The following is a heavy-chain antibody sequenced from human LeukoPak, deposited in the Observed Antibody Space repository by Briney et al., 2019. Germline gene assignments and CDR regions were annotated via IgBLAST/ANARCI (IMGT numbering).Heavy chain of an antibody. D-gene: IGHD6-19*01. CDR1: GYTFTSHG. V-gene: IGHV1-18*01. J-gene: IGHJ5*02. CDR3: ARDPSNTSGWKTWFDP. CDR2: ISAYNGDT. Sequence: ASVKVSCKASGYTFTSHGISWVRQAPGQGLEWMGWISAYNGDTRYAQNLQGRVTLTTYTLTTTAYLELRSLTSDDTAVYYCARDPSNTSGWKTWFDPWGQGTLVTVSS.